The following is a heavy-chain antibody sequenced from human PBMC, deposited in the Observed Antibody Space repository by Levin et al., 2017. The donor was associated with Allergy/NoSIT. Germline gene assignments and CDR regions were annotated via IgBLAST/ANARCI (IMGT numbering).Heavy chain of an antibody. CDR3: ARARRRVLRFLEWLFWPRGDAFDI. Sequence: GGSLRLSCAASGFTFSSYSMNWVRQAPGKGLEWVSSISSSSSYIYYADSVKGRFTISRDNAKNSLYLQMNSLRAEDTAVYYCARARRRVLRFLEWLFWPRGDAFDIWGQGTMVTVSS. CDR1: GFTFSSYS. CDR2: ISSSSSYI. D-gene: IGHD3-3*01. J-gene: IGHJ3*02. V-gene: IGHV3-21*01.